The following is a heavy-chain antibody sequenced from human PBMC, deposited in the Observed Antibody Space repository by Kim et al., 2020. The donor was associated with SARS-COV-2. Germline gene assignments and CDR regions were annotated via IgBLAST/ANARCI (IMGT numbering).Heavy chain of an antibody. CDR3: ARGGSGYYFDY. CDR2: KP. V-gene: IGHV7-4-1*02. J-gene: IGHJ4*02. D-gene: IGHD3-22*01. Sequence: KPTNAQGFTGRFVFSSDTSVSTAYLQISSLKAEDTAVYYCARGGSGYYFDYWGQGTLVTVSS.